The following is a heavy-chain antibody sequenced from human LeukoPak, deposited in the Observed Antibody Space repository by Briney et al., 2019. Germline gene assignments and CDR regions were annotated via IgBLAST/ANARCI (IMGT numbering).Heavy chain of an antibody. J-gene: IGHJ4*02. CDR1: GYTFTEYF. CDR2: SNPNSGGT. CDR3: ARDGVVVVAVGNYYFDY. Sequence: GASLKFSCKASGYTFTEYFIHWVRHTPGQRRGCVGWSNPNSGGTNYIQKFHSAVTLTRDTPISTAYMELSRLRSDETAVYYCARDGVVVVAVGNYYFDYWGQGTLVTVSS. D-gene: IGHD2-15*01. V-gene: IGHV1-2*02.